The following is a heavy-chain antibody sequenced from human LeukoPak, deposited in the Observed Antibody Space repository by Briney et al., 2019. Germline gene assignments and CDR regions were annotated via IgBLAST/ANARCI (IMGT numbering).Heavy chain of an antibody. CDR1: GGTFSSYA. Sequence: SVKVSCKASGGTFSSYAISWVRQAPGQGLEWMGGIIPIFGTANYAQKFQGRVTITADKSTSTAYMELSSLRSEDTAVYYCARGYDSFYWYFDLWGRGTLVTVSS. CDR2: IIPIFGTA. CDR3: ARGYDSFYWYFDL. V-gene: IGHV1-69*06. J-gene: IGHJ2*01. D-gene: IGHD5-12*01.